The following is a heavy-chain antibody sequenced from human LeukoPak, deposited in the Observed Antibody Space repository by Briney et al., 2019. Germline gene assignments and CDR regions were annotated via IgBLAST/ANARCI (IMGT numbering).Heavy chain of an antibody. D-gene: IGHD6-19*01. CDR1: GFTFSSYA. V-gene: IGHV3-23*01. J-gene: IGHJ4*02. CDR2: ISGSGSST. Sequence: GGSLRLSCAASGFTFSSYAMSWVRQAPGKGLEWVSAISGSGSSTYYADSVKGRFTISRDNSKNTLYLQMNSLRAEDTAVYYCAKPPGYSSGWFDYWGQGTLVTVSS. CDR3: AKPPGYSSGWFDY.